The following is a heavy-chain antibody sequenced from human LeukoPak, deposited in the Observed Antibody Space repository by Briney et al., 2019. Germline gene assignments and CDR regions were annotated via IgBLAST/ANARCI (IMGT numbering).Heavy chain of an antibody. Sequence: ASVKVSCKASGYTFTSYDINWVRQATGQGLEWMGWMNPNSGNTGYAQKFQGRVTITRNTSISTAYMELSSLRSEDTAVYYCARGYYDSSDFEYFHHWGQGTLVTVSS. V-gene: IGHV1-8*03. CDR3: ARGYYDSSDFEYFHH. J-gene: IGHJ1*01. CDR2: MNPNSGNT. D-gene: IGHD3-22*01. CDR1: GYTFTSYD.